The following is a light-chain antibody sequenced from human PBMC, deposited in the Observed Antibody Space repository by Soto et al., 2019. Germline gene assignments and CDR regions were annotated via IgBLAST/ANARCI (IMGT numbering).Light chain of an antibody. J-gene: IGLJ1*01. CDR2: DVS. CDR3: SSYTSRV. Sequence: QSALTQPASVSGSPGQSITISCTGTSSDVGGYNYVSWYQQHPGKAPKLMIYDVSNRPSGVSNRFSGSKSGNTASLTISGLQAEDEADYYCSSYTSRVFGTGNKVTVL. CDR1: SSDVGGYNY. V-gene: IGLV2-14*01.